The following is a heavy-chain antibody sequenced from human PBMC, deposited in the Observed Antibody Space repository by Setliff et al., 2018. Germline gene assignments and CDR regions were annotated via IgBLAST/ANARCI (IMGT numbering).Heavy chain of an antibody. CDR2: IYYSGNT. Sequence: PSETLSLTCAVSVYSISRDCHWGWIRQPPGKGLEWIGSIYYSGNTYYDASLKGRVTISGDTSKNQFSLKLTAVTAADTAIYYCARYRAVAGAYYFDFWGQGTLVTVSS. V-gene: IGHV4-38-2*01. J-gene: IGHJ4*02. CDR3: ARYRAVAGAYYFDF. D-gene: IGHD6-19*01. CDR1: VYSISRDCH.